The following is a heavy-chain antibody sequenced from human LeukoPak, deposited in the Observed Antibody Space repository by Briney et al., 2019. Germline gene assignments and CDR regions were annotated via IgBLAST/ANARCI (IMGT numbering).Heavy chain of an antibody. CDR1: GFTFSSYG. CDR2: IWYDGSNK. J-gene: IGHJ6*02. CDR3: ARDGSTNGPDYYYGMDV. Sequence: GGSLRLSCAASGFTFSSYGMHWVRQAPGKGLEWVAVIWYDGSNKYYADSVKGRFTISRDNSKNTLYLQMNSLRAEDTAVYYCARDGSTNGPDYYYGMDVWGQGTTVTVSS. D-gene: IGHD2-8*01. V-gene: IGHV3-33*01.